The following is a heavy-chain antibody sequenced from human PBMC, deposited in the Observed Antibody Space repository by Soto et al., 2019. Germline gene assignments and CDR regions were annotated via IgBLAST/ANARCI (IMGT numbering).Heavy chain of an antibody. CDR1: GGTFSSYT. D-gene: IGHD6-6*01. V-gene: IGHV1-69*02. CDR3: ASGIAARPVPLDY. J-gene: IGHJ4*02. CDR2: IIPILGIA. Sequence: QVQLVQSGAEVKKPGSSVKFSCKASGGTFSSYTISWVRQAPGQGLEWMGRIIPILGIANYAQKFQGRVTITADKSTSTAYMELSSLRAEDTAVYYCASGIAARPVPLDYWGQGTLVTVSS.